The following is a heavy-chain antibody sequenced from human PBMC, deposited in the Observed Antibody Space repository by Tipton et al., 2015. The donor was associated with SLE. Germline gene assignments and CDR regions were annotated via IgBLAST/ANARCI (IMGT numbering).Heavy chain of an antibody. CDR3: ARMLSRSGGQGY. D-gene: IGHD3-3*01. CDR1: GGSINSSSYY. J-gene: IGHJ4*02. Sequence: TLSLTCTVSGGSINSSSYYWGWIRQPPGKGLDWIGSMYYSGSTYYNPSLKSRVTISVDTSKNQFSLKLSSVTAADTAVYYCARMLSRSGGQGYWGQGTLVTVSS. V-gene: IGHV4-39*01. CDR2: MYYSGST.